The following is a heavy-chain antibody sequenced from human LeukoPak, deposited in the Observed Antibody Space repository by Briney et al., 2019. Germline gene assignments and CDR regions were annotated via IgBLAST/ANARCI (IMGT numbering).Heavy chain of an antibody. CDR1: GGSVTNYY. CDR3: MRQSTDAMDV. V-gene: IGHV4-4*07. Sequence: KPSETLSLTCTVSGGSVTNYYWSWIRQPAGKGLEWIGRIYTSGSTNYNLSLKSRVTMSVDTSKNQFSLRLSSVTAADTAVYFCMRQSTDAMDVWGQGTMVTVSS. J-gene: IGHJ6*02. CDR2: IYTSGST.